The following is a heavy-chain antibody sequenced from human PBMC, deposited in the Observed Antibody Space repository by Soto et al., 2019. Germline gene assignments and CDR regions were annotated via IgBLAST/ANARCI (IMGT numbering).Heavy chain of an antibody. J-gene: IGHJ4*02. CDR1: GDSVSNDNYY. CDR2: IYYSGTT. Sequence: QVQLQESGPGLVKPSETLSLTCAVSGDSVSNDNYYWSWIRQPPGKGLEWIGYIYYSGTTNYNSYLKSRLSLSVDMSKNQFSLKLASETAADTAVYFCARSQRGRTAFTFDYWGQGALVTVSS. CDR3: ARSQRGRTAFTFDY. V-gene: IGHV4-61*01. D-gene: IGHD3-16*01.